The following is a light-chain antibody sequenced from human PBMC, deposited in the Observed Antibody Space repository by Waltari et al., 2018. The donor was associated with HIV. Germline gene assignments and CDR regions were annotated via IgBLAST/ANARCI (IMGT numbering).Light chain of an antibody. V-gene: IGLV3-19*01. Sequence: SSELTQDPAVSVALGQTVRITCQGDSLRSYYASWYQQKPGQAPVLVLYGKNNRPSGVPDRFSGSSSGNTASLTITGAQAEDEADYYCNSRDSSGNPHVVFGGGTKLTVL. J-gene: IGLJ2*01. CDR1: SLRSYY. CDR2: GKN. CDR3: NSRDSSGNPHVV.